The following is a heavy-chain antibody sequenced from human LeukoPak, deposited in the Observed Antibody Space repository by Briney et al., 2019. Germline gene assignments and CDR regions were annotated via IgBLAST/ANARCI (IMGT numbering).Heavy chain of an antibody. CDR1: GGSISNYY. V-gene: IGHV4-59*01. CDR2: NHYTGST. J-gene: IGHJ4*02. Sequence: PSEPLSLTCTVSGGSISNYYWSWIRQPTGKELEWIGYNHYTGSTNYSPTLKSRVNISVDMSKNQFSLNMNSVTAADTAVYYCAKGGWSLDFWGQGILVTVSS. D-gene: IGHD6-19*01. CDR3: AKGGWSLDF.